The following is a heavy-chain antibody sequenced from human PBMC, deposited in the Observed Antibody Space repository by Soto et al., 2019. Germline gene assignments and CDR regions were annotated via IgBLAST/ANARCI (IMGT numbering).Heavy chain of an antibody. Sequence: SETLSLTCDVYGGSFSDYIWTWIRQTPGKGLQWIGQINHSRSANYNPSLKSRVTISVHTSSSQFSLELSSVTAADTAVYYCARGLISGSHYSGGWYYFDSWGQGTQVTV. CDR3: ARGLISGSHYSGGWYYFDS. D-gene: IGHD1-26*01. CDR1: GGSFSDYI. CDR2: INHSRSA. J-gene: IGHJ4*02. V-gene: IGHV4-34*01.